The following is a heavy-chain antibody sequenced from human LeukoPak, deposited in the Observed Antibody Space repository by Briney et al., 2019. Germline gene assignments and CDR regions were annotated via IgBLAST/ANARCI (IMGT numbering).Heavy chain of an antibody. CDR2: IYYSGST. V-gene: IGHV4-61*08. CDR3: ARRSGGQYYYYGMDV. CDR1: GGSISSGGYY. D-gene: IGHD3-3*01. Sequence: PSETLSLTCTVSGGSISSGGYYWSWIRQHPGKGLEWIGYIYYSGSTNYNPSLKSRVTISVDTSKNQFSLKLSSVTAADTAVYYCARRSGGQYYYYGMDVWGQGTTVTVSS. J-gene: IGHJ6*02.